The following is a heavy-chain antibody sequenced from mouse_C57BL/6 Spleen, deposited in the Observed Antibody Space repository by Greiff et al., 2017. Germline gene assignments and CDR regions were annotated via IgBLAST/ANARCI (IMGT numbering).Heavy chain of an antibody. CDR2: IDPETGGT. V-gene: IGHV1-15*01. D-gene: IGHD1-1*01. Sequence: VQRVESGAELVRPGASVTLSCKASGYTFTDYEMHWVKQTPVHGLEWIGAIDPETGGTAYNQKFKGKAILTADKSSSTAYMELRSLTSEDSAVYYCTRCLITTVVPFDYWGQGTTLTVSS. CDR3: TRCLITTVVPFDY. J-gene: IGHJ2*01. CDR1: GYTFTDYE.